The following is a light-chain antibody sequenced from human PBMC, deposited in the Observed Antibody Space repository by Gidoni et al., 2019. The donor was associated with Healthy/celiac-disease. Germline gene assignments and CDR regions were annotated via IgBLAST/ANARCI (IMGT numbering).Light chain of an antibody. V-gene: IGKV1-9*01. CDR2: AAS. CDR3: QQLET. J-gene: IGKJ4*01. CDR1: QGISSY. Sequence: DIQLTQSPSFLSASVGDRVTIPCRASQGISSYLAWYQQKPGKAPKLLIYAASTLQSGVPSRFSGSGSGTEFTLTISSLQPEDFATYYCQQLETFGGGTKVEIK.